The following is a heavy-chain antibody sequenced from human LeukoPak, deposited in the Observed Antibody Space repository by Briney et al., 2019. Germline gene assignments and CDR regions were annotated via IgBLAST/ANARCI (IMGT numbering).Heavy chain of an antibody. CDR1: GYTFTSYG. Sequence: ASVKVSCKASGYTFTSYGISWVRQAPGQGLEWMGWISAYNGNTNYAQKLQGRVTMTTDTSTSTAYMELRSLRSDDTAVYYCARGGETIVVVPAATHINWFDPWGQGTLVTVSS. CDR2: ISAYNGNT. J-gene: IGHJ5*02. D-gene: IGHD2-2*01. CDR3: ARGGETIVVVPAATHINWFDP. V-gene: IGHV1-18*01.